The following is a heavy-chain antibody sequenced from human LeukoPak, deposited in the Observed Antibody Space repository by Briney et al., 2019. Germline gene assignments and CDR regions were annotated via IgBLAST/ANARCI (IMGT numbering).Heavy chain of an antibody. CDR2: IYYSGTT. CDR1: GGSLSSGGYY. D-gene: IGHD7-27*01. V-gene: IGHV4-31*03. Sequence: PSGTLSLTCTVSGGSLSSGGYYWRWIRQHPGKGLEWIGYIYYSGTTYYNPSLKSRVTISVDTSKNQFSLKLTSLTAADTAVYYCARDRSSWGLDCWGQGSLVTVSS. CDR3: ARDRSSWGLDC. J-gene: IGHJ4*02.